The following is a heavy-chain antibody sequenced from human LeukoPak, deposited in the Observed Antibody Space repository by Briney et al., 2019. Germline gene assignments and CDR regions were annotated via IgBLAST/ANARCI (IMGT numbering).Heavy chain of an antibody. J-gene: IGHJ4*02. Sequence: PGGSLRLSCAASGFTFSNFWMNWVRQAPGKGLEWVSIIYSGGPTYYADSVKGRFTISRDNSKNTLYLQMNSLRAEDTAVYYCVRDPGGPYDYWGQGTLVTVSS. CDR3: VRDPGGPYDY. CDR1: GFTFSNFW. V-gene: IGHV3-53*01. D-gene: IGHD1-26*01. CDR2: IYSGGPT.